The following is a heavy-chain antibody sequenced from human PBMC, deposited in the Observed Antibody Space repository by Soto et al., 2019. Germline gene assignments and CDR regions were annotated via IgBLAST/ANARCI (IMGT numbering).Heavy chain of an antibody. CDR2: IYYSGTS. D-gene: IGHD2-2*01. J-gene: IGHJ5*02. Sequence: SETLSLTCTVSGDSIISGGYYWGWIRQPPGKGLEWIGSIYYSGTSSYNPSLKSRVTMSVDTSKKQLSLRLRSVTAADTAVYYCARLHCDSPNCVPLDPWGQGTLVTVSS. CDR3: ARLHCDSPNCVPLDP. CDR1: GDSIISGGYY. V-gene: IGHV4-39*01.